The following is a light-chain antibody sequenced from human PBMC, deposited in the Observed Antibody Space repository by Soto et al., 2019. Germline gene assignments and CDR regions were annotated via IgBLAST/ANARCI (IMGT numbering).Light chain of an antibody. V-gene: IGKV4-1*01. CDR2: WAS. J-gene: IGKJ1*01. CDR1: QSVLDNSYKKNY. CDR3: QQYRYTPWT. Sequence: DIVMTQSPDSLAVSLGERATVNCKSSQSVLDNSYKKNYLAWYQQKKGQPPKLLIYWASTRESGVPARFSGSESGTDFTLTISSLQAEDVAVYYCQQYRYTPWTFGQGTKVEIK.